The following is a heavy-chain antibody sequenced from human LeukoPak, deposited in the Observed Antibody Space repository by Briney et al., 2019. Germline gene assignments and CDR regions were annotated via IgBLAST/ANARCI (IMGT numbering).Heavy chain of an antibody. CDR2: ISYDGSNK. V-gene: IGHV3-30*04. J-gene: IGHJ6*04. D-gene: IGHD6-13*01. Sequence: TGGSLRLSCAASGFTFSSYAMHWVRQAPGKGLEWVAVISYDGSNKYYADSVKGRLTISRDNSKNTLYLQMNSLRAEDTAVYYCARDAGYSSSWLRYGMDVWGKGTTVTVSS. CDR1: GFTFSSYA. CDR3: ARDAGYSSSWLRYGMDV.